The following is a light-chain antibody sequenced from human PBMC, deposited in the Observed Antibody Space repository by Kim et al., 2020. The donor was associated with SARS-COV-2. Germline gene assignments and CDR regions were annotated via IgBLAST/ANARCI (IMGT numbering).Light chain of an antibody. CDR3: AAWDDSLSGHVV. CDR1: SSNIGSNY. V-gene: IGLV1-47*01. Sequence: RDTIACSGSSSNIGSNYVYCYQQLPGTAPKLLIYRNNQRPSGVPDRFSGSKSGTSASLAISGLRSEDEADYYCAAWDDSLSGHVVFGGGTQLTVL. CDR2: RNN. J-gene: IGLJ2*01.